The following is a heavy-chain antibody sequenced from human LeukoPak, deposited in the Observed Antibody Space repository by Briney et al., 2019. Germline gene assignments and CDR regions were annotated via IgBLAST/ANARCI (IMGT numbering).Heavy chain of an antibody. Sequence: GGSLRLSCAASGFTFSSYWMHWVRHAPGKGLVCVSRINSDGSSTSYADSVKGRFTISRDNAKNTLYLQMNSLRAEDTAIYYCARGTPADYWGQGTLVTVSS. J-gene: IGHJ4*02. CDR1: GFTFSSYW. CDR2: INSDGSST. CDR3: ARGTPADY. V-gene: IGHV3-74*01.